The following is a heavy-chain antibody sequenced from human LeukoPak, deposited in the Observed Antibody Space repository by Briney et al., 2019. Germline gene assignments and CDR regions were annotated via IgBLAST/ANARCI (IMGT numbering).Heavy chain of an antibody. V-gene: IGHV4-39*07. D-gene: IGHD1-7*01. CDR3: ARDPLDNWNYITYFDY. CDR2: IYYSGST. J-gene: IGHJ4*02. Sequence: PSETLSLTCTVSGGSISSSSYYWGWIRQPPGKGLEWIGSIYYSGSTYYNPSLKSRVTISVDTSKNQFSLKLSSVTAADTAVYYCARDPLDNWNYITYFDYWGQGTLVTVSS. CDR1: GGSISSSSYY.